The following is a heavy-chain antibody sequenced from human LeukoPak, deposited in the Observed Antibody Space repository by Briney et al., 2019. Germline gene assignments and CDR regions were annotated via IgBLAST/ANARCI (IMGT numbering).Heavy chain of an antibody. Sequence: SQTLSLTCAISGDSVSSNSAAWNWIRQSPSRGLEWLGRTYYRSKWYNDYAVSLRGRITINPDTSENQFSLQLNSVTPEDTAVYYCARDRVELNWLDPWGQGTLVTVSS. CDR3: ARDRVELNWLDP. V-gene: IGHV6-1*01. J-gene: IGHJ5*02. CDR2: TYYRSKWYN. D-gene: IGHD3-3*01. CDR1: GDSVSSNSAA.